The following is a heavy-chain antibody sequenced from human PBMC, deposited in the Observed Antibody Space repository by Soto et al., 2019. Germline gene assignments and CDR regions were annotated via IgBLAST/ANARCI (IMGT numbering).Heavy chain of an antibody. V-gene: IGHV4-4*02. J-gene: IGHJ5*02. CDR1: GGSISSSNW. CDR2: IYHSGST. Sequence: QVQLQESGPGLVKPSGTLSLTCAVSGGSISSSNWWSWVRQPPGKGLEWIGEIYHSGSTNYNPSLKSRVAVSVDKSKNQFTLKLSSVTAADTAVYYCARSGYSMRGWFDPWGQGTMVTVSS. CDR3: ARSGYSMRGWFDP. D-gene: IGHD6-13*01.